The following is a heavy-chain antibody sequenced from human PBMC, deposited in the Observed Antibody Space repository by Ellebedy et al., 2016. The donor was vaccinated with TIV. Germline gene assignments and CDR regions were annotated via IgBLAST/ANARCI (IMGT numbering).Heavy chain of an antibody. CDR3: ARDLPLGIVVVPAASPPFGMDV. D-gene: IGHD2-2*01. J-gene: IGHJ6*02. CDR2: IDPNTGGT. Sequence: ASVKVSXXASEYSFTAYYMHWVRQAPGQGLEWLGWIDPNTGGTTHAQKFQGRVTLTRDTSINTAYMELSMLKSDDTAVYYCARDLPLGIVVVPAASPPFGMDVWGQGTTVTVSS. V-gene: IGHV1-2*02. CDR1: EYSFTAYY.